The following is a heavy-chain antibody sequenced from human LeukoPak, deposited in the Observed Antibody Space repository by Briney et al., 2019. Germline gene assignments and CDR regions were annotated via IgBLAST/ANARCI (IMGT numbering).Heavy chain of an antibody. D-gene: IGHD6-6*01. CDR1: GATLCNNY. CDR2: IYSGGST. V-gene: IGHV3-66*01. J-gene: IGHJ4*02. CDR3: ARDPPAVAANTYG. Sequence: GGSLRLSCAASGATLCNNYMNWVRQAPGKGLEWVSLIYSGGSTHYADSVKGRFTISRDNSKNTLYLQMNSLRVDDTAVYYCARDPPAVAANTYGWGQGTLVTVSS.